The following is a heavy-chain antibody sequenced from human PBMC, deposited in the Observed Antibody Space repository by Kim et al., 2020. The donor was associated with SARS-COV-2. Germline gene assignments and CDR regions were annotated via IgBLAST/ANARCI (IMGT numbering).Heavy chain of an antibody. CDR3: AMHVAVTGNDVFDI. J-gene: IGHJ3*02. Sequence: ASVKVSCKASGNTLNSYGFSWVRQAPGHGLEWVGWISASAVKTDYGQKFQGRVSVTTDTSTNTVYMELRSLRSDDTALYYCAMHVAVTGNDVFDIWGQGTMITVSS. D-gene: IGHD2-21*02. V-gene: IGHV1-18*04. CDR1: GNTLNSYG. CDR2: ISASAVKT.